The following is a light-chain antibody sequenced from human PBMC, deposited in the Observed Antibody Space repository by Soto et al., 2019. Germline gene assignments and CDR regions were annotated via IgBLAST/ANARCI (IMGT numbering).Light chain of an antibody. CDR1: QSVSSSY. CDR3: HEYGNSWT. V-gene: IGKV3-20*01. J-gene: IGKJ1*01. CDR2: GAY. Sequence: DIVLTQSPGTRSLSPGERATLSCRASQSVSSSYLAWDQQKPGQATRNLIYGAYSSVDGIPDGFSGSGSGTDFTVTISRLEAKDFAVDYCHEYGNSWTFRRGPKVEIK.